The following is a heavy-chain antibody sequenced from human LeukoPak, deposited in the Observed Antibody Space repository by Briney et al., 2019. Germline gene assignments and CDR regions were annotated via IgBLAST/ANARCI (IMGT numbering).Heavy chain of an antibody. V-gene: IGHV1-69*05. Sequence: ASVKVSCKASGGTFSNYAISWVRQAPGQGLEWMGGIIPIFGTTNYAQKFQGRVTITTDESTSTAYMELSSLRSEDTAVYYCARDRATTVTKSFAFDIXXQGTMVTVSS. D-gene: IGHD4-17*01. CDR2: IIPIFGTT. CDR1: GGTFSNYA. CDR3: ARDRATTVTKSFAFDI. J-gene: IGHJ3*02.